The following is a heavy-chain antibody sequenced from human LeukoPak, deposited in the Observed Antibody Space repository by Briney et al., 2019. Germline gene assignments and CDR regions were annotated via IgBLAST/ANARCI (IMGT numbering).Heavy chain of an antibody. J-gene: IGHJ5*02. CDR1: GFTFSSYS. CDR2: ISSSSSTI. CDR3: ARRTTYYDYVGGSYRFGWFDP. D-gene: IGHD3-16*02. Sequence: GGSLRLSCAASGFTFSSYSMNWVRQAPGKGLEWVSYISSSSSTIYYADSVKGRFTISRDNAKNSLYLQMNSLRDEDTAVYYCARRTTYYDYVGGSYRFGWFDPWGQGTLVTVSS. V-gene: IGHV3-48*02.